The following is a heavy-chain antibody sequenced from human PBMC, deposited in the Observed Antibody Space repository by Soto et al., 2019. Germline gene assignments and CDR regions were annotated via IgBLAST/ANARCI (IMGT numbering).Heavy chain of an antibody. J-gene: IGHJ6*02. D-gene: IGHD3-3*01. V-gene: IGHV4-31*03. CDR3: AREEITIVYQTYYYYGMDV. CDR1: GGSISSGGYY. CDR2: IYYSGST. Sequence: QVQLQESGPGLVKPSQTLSLTCTVSGGSISSGGYYWSWIRQHPGKGLEWIGYIYYSGSTYYNPSLKSRVTISVDTSKNQFSLKLSSVTAADTAVYYCAREEITIVYQTYYYYGMDVWGQGTTVTVSS.